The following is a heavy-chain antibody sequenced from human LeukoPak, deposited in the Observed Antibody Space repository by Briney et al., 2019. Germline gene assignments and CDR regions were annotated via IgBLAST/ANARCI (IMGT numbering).Heavy chain of an antibody. CDR3: ARAANTVTTRFLYYYYMDV. D-gene: IGHD4-17*01. CDR2: INHSGST. V-gene: IGHV4-34*01. CDR1: GSTFSSYA. Sequence: GSLRLSCAASGSTFSSYAMSWVRQAPGKGLEWIGEINHSGSTYYNPSLKRRVTISVDTSKNQFSLKLSSVTAADTAVYYCARAANTVTTRFLYYYYMDVWGKGTTVTVSS. J-gene: IGHJ6*03.